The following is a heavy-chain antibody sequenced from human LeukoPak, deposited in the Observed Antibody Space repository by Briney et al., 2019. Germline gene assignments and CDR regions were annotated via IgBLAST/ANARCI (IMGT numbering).Heavy chain of an antibody. V-gene: IGHV1-69*13. CDR2: IIPIFGTA. D-gene: IGHD2-2*01. Sequence: SVKVSCKASGGTFSNNAISWVRQAPGQGLEWMGGIIPIFGTANYAQKFQGRVTITADESTSTAYMELSSLRSEDTAVYYCARDARHRYCSTTSCYWGWFAPWGQGTLVTVSS. CDR1: GGTFSNNA. CDR3: ARDARHRYCSTTSCYWGWFAP. J-gene: IGHJ5*02.